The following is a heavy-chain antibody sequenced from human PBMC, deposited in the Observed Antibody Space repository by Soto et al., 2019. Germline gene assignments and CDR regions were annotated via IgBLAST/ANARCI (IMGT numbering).Heavy chain of an antibody. CDR3: AHRLGPPIVLTYYYGMDV. CDR2: IYWNDDK. Sequence: KSGPTLVNPTQTLTLTCTFSGFSLSTSGVGVGWIRQPPGKALEWLALIYWNDDKRYSPSLKSRLTITKDTSKNQVVLTMTNMDPVDTATYYCAHRLGPPIVLTYYYGMDVWGQGTTVTVSS. CDR1: GFSLSTSGVG. J-gene: IGHJ6*02. D-gene: IGHD2-8*01. V-gene: IGHV2-5*01.